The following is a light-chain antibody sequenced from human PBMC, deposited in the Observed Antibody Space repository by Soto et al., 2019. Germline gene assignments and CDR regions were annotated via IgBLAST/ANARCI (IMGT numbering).Light chain of an antibody. J-gene: IGLJ1*01. CDR1: SSDVGGYNF. Sequence: QSALTQPPSASGSPGHSVTFSCTGTSSDVGGYNFVSWYQQHPGKAPKLIIYEVSKRPSGVPDRFSGSKSGNTASLTVSGLQAEDETDYYCTSYAGRNNLYVFGTGTKLTVL. V-gene: IGLV2-8*01. CDR3: TSYAGRNNLYV. CDR2: EVS.